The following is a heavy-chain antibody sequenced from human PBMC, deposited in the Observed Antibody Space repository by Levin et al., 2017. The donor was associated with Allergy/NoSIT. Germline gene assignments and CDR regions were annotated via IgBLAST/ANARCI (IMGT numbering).Heavy chain of an antibody. J-gene: IGHJ4*02. D-gene: IGHD3-9*01. V-gene: IGHV3-30*18. CDR3: AKDLRANYDILTGFDY. CDR1: GFTFSSYA. CDR2: ISYDGSNK. Sequence: GESLKISCAASGFTFSSYAMSWVRQAPGKGLEWVAVISYDGSNKYYADSVKGRFTISRDNSKNTLYLQMNSLRAEDTAVYYCAKDLRANYDILTGFDYWGQGTLVTVSS.